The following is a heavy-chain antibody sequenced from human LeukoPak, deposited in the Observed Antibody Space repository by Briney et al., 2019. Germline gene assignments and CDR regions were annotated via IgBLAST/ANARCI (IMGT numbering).Heavy chain of an antibody. V-gene: IGHV3-7*01. CDR2: IKQDGSEK. Sequence: PGGSLRLSCAASGFTFSSYWMTWVRQAPGKWLEWVANIKQDGSEKYYVDSAKGRFTISRDNGKKFLYLQMNSLRVEDTAVYYCARGRGNSSSWYWDYWGQGTLVTVSS. CDR1: GFTFSSYW. J-gene: IGHJ4*02. CDR3: ARGRGNSSSWYWDY. D-gene: IGHD6-13*01.